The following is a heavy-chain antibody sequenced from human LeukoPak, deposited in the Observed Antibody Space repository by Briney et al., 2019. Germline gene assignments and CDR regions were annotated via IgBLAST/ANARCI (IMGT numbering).Heavy chain of an antibody. CDR1: GGSISSYY. J-gene: IGHJ5*02. D-gene: IGHD3-10*01. CDR2: IYYSGST. V-gene: IGHV4-59*01. Sequence: SSETLSLTCTVSGGSISSYYWSWIRQPPGKGLEWIGYIYYSGSTNYNPSLKSRVTISVDTSKTQFSLKLSSVTAADTAVYYCARDVDYGSGSYYKDSNWFDPWGQGTLVTVSS. CDR3: ARDVDYGSGSYYKDSNWFDP.